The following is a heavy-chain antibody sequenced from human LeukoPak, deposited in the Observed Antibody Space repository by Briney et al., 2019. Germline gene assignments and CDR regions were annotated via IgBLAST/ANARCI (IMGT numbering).Heavy chain of an antibody. Sequence: GGSLRLSCAAPGFTFSSYWINWVRRAPGKGLEWVANINQDGSDKYYVDSVKGRFTISRDNAKNLLYLQMNSLRAEDTAVYYCARDFRNAGDYWGQGTLVTVSS. CDR2: INQDGSDK. J-gene: IGHJ4*02. D-gene: IGHD1-14*01. V-gene: IGHV3-7*01. CDR1: GFTFSSYW. CDR3: ARDFRNAGDY.